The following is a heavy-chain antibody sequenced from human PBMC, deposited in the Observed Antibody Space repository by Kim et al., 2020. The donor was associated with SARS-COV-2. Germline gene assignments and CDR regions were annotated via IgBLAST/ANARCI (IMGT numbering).Heavy chain of an antibody. CDR3: AKGGERGGSRRHIVVVGGTDY. D-gene: IGHD2-21*01. CDR2: IWYDGSNK. CDR1: GFTFSSYG. Sequence: GGSLRLSCAASGFTFSSYGMHWVRQAPGKGLEWVAVIWYDGSNKYYADSVKGRFTISRDNSKNTLYLQMNSLRAEDTAVYYCAKGGERGGSRRHIVVVGGTDYWGQGTLLTVSS. V-gene: IGHV3-33*06. J-gene: IGHJ4*02.